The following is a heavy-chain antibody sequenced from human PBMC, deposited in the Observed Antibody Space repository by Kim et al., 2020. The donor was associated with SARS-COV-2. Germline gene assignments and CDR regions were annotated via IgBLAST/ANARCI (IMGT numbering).Heavy chain of an antibody. Sequence: NYSGGRIDYADSVKGRFIISRDNSKNALDLEMNSLRAEDTAGYYCAREGSWGQGTLVTVSS. CDR3: AREGS. CDR2: NYSGGRI. V-gene: IGHV3-66*01. J-gene: IGHJ4*02.